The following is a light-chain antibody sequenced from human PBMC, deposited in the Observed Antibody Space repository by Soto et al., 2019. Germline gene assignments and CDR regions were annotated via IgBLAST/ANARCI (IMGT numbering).Light chain of an antibody. Sequence: EIVLTQSPGTLSLSPGERATLSCRASQSVSSSYLAWYQQKPGQAPRLLIYGASSRATGIPDRFSGSGSGTAFTLTIRSLEPEDFAVYYCQQYGSSPNTFGQGTKLEIK. CDR1: QSVSSSY. J-gene: IGKJ2*01. V-gene: IGKV3-20*01. CDR3: QQYGSSPNT. CDR2: GAS.